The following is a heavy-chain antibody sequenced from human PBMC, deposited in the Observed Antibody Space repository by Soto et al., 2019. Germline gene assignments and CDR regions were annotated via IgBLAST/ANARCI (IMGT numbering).Heavy chain of an antibody. J-gene: IGHJ6*02. V-gene: IGHV1-46*01. Sequence: ASVKVSCKASGYTFTSYYMHWVRQAPGQGLEWMGIINPSGGSTSYAQKFQGRVTMTRDTSTSTVYMELSSLRSEDTAVYYCARDKLVVYYDFWSGQYGMDVWGQGTTVTVSS. CDR1: GYTFTSYY. CDR3: ARDKLVVYYDFWSGQYGMDV. D-gene: IGHD3-3*01. CDR2: INPSGGST.